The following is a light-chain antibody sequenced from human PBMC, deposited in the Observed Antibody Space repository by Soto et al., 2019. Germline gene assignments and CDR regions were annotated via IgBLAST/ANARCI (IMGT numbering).Light chain of an antibody. V-gene: IGKV3-15*01. Sequence: EIVMTQSPATLSVSPGERATLSCRASQSVSSNLAWYQNKPGQNPRILIYDTSTRATGVPARFSGSRSGPEFTLTINSLQPEDFAIYYCQPYNNWTLTFGGGTKVEIK. CDR1: QSVSSN. CDR2: DTS. J-gene: IGKJ4*01. CDR3: QPYNNWTLT.